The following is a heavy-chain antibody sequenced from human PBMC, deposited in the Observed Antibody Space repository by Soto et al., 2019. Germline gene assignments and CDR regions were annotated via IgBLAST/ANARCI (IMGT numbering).Heavy chain of an antibody. CDR3: ANNLRGHYGYGGFDH. J-gene: IGHJ4*02. Sequence: PGGSLRLSCVASGFNFSNYVLTCVRQTPGRGLEWVSAISGGGDDTFYADSVKGRFTVSRDNSKNTLYLQMRNLRVEDTALYYCANNLRGHYGYGGFDHWGQGTLVTVSS. CDR1: GFNFSNYV. V-gene: IGHV3-23*01. D-gene: IGHD5-12*01. CDR2: ISGGGDDT.